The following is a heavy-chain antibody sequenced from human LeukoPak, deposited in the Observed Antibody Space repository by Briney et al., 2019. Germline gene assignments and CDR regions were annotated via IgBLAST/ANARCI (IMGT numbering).Heavy chain of an antibody. J-gene: IGHJ4*02. CDR3: ASALTGTYYFDS. V-gene: IGHV3-11*06. CDR1: GFTFSDYY. D-gene: IGHD2-8*02. Sequence: GGSLRLSCAASGFTFSDYYMSWIRQAPGKGLEWTSYISGSSSRTNYADSVKGRFTISRDNAKNSLYLQMNSLRAEDTAVYYCASALTGTYYFDSWGQGTLVTVSS. CDR2: ISGSSSRT.